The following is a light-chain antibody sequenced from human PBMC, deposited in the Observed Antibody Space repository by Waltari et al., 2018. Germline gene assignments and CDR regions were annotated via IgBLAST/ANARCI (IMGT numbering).Light chain of an antibody. V-gene: IGKV1-13*02. Sequence: IQMSQSPSSLSASVGDRVTITCRASQAISSYLNWYQQKPGKAPKLLIYYANSLASGVPSRFSGSGSGTEFSLNISSLQPEDFATYYCQQGNSYPYSFGQGTKVEIK. J-gene: IGKJ2*03. CDR2: YAN. CDR3: QQGNSYPYS. CDR1: QAISSY.